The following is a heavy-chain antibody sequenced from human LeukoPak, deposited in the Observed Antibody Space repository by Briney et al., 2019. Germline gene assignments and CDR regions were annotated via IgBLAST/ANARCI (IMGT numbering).Heavy chain of an antibody. J-gene: IGHJ4*02. D-gene: IGHD3-3*01. CDR1: GGSISSSSYY. V-gene: IGHV4-39*07. CDR2: IYYSGST. Sequence: SETLSLTCTVSGGSISSSSYYWGWIRQPPGKGLEWIGSIYYSGSTYYNPSLKSRVTISVDTSKNQFSLKLSSVTAADTAVYYCASQPITIFGVVIIGFDYWGQGTLVTVSS. CDR3: ASQPITIFGVVIIGFDY.